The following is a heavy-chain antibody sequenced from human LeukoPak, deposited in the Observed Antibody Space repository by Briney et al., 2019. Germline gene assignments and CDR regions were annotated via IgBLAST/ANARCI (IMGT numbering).Heavy chain of an antibody. CDR3: ATYCSSTSCYTRSFDY. CDR1: GYTFTGYY. CDR2: INPNSGGT. Sequence: ASVKVSCKASGYTFTGYYMPWVRQAPGQGLEWMGWINPNSGGTNYAQKFQGRVTMTRDASISTAYMELSRLRSDDTAVYYCATYCSSTSCYTRSFDYWGQGTLVTVSS. V-gene: IGHV1-2*02. D-gene: IGHD2-2*02. J-gene: IGHJ4*02.